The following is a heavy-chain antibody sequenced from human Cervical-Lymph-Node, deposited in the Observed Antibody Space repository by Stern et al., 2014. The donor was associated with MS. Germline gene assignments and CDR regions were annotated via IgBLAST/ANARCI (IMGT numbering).Heavy chain of an antibody. J-gene: IGHJ4*02. V-gene: IGHV1-2*06. Sequence: VQLLESGAEVKKPGASVKVSCKASGYTFTGYYLHWVRQAPGQGLEWMGRINPNSGGTNYAQKFQGRVTMTRDTSISTAYMELSRLTSDDTAVYYCARGVAYYDSSGTRGGWGQGTLVTVSS. D-gene: IGHD3-22*01. CDR3: ARGVAYYDSSGTRGG. CDR1: GYTFTGYY. CDR2: INPNSGGT.